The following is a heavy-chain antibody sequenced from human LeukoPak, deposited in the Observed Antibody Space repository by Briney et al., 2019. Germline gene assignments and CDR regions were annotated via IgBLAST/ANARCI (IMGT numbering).Heavy chain of an antibody. D-gene: IGHD3-22*01. J-gene: IGHJ4*02. Sequence: ASVKVSCKASGYTFIAYYMHWVRQAPGQGLEWMGRINPNSGGTNYAQKFQGRVTMTTDTSTSTAYMELRSLRSDDTAVYYCYTMIVDDYWGQGTLVTVSS. V-gene: IGHV1-2*06. CDR3: YTMIVDDY. CDR1: GYTFIAYY. CDR2: INPNSGGT.